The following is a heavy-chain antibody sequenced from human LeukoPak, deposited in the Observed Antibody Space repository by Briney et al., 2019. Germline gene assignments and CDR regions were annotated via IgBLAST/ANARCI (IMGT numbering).Heavy chain of an antibody. J-gene: IGHJ5*02. Sequence: SETLSLTCTVSGGSISSYYWGWIRQPPGKGLEWIGSIYYSGSTYYNPSLKSRVTISVDTSKNQFSLKLSSVTAADTAVYYCARQGVLRFLEWSGDNWFDPWGQGTLVTVSS. V-gene: IGHV4-39*01. CDR2: IYYSGST. CDR1: GGSISSYY. CDR3: ARQGVLRFLEWSGDNWFDP. D-gene: IGHD3-3*01.